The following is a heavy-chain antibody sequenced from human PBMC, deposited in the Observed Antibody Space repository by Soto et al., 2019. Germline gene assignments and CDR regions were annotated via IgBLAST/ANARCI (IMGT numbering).Heavy chain of an antibody. V-gene: IGHV3-48*03. CDR3: VKEYCTGGACFDAFDL. CDR1: GFIFSNYE. D-gene: IGHD2-8*02. Sequence: VGSLRLSCAASGFIFSNYEVDWVRQVPGKGLEWISYISDSGTTIYYAAPVKGRFTISRDDARNSLYLQMNNLRDEDTAVYFCVKEYCTGGACFDAFDLWGQGTLVTVSS. J-gene: IGHJ3*01. CDR2: ISDSGTTI.